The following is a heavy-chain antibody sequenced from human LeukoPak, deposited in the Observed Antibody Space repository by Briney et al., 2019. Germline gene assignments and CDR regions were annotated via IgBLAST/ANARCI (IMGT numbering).Heavy chain of an antibody. J-gene: IGHJ5*02. CDR2: ISYDGSNK. CDR3: ARDRAVIYDFWSGPLFDP. Sequence: GRSLRLSCAASGFTFSSYAMHWVRQAPGKGLEWVAVISYDGSNKYYADSVKGRFTISRDNSKNTLYLQMNSLRAEDTAVYYCARDRAVIYDFWSGPLFDPWGQGTLVTVSS. CDR1: GFTFSSYA. D-gene: IGHD3-3*01. V-gene: IGHV3-30-3*01.